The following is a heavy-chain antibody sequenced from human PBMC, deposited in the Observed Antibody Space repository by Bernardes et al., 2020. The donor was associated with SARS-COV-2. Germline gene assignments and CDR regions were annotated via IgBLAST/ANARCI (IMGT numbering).Heavy chain of an antibody. D-gene: IGHD3-3*01. J-gene: IGHJ6*02. Sequence: GSLSLSCAASGFTFSSYSMNWVRPAPGKGLEWVSSISSSSSYIYYADSVKGRFTISRDNAKNSLYLQMNSLRAEDTAVYYCARDRSVRYDFWTNTPMGGMDVWGQGTTVTVSS. CDR1: GFTFSSYS. CDR3: ARDRSVRYDFWTNTPMGGMDV. V-gene: IGHV3-21*01. CDR2: ISSSSSYI.